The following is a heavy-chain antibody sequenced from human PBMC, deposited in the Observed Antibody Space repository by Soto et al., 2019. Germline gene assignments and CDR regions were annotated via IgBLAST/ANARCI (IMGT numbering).Heavy chain of an antibody. CDR3: ARLYYYGSGGSWFDP. J-gene: IGHJ5*02. Sequence: PSETLSLTCTVSGGSISSYYWSWIRQPPGKGLEWIGYIYYSGSTNYNPSLKSRVTISVDTSKNQFSLKLSSVTAADTAVYYCARLYYYGSGGSWFDPWGQGTLVTVSS. D-gene: IGHD3-10*01. CDR2: IYYSGST. CDR1: GGSISSYY. V-gene: IGHV4-59*01.